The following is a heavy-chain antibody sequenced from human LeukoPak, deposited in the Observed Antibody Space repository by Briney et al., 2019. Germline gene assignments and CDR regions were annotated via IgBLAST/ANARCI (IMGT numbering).Heavy chain of an antibody. Sequence: PGRSLRLSCVASGFTFDDYAMHWVRQAPGKGLEWVSEVSWNSGIIDYADSVKGRFTISRDSATSSLYLQMNSLKPEDTALYYCAKDRTYRGGILDSWGQGTLVTVSS. V-gene: IGHV3-9*01. D-gene: IGHD1-14*01. CDR1: GFTFDDYA. CDR3: AKDRTYRGGILDS. J-gene: IGHJ4*02. CDR2: VSWNSGII.